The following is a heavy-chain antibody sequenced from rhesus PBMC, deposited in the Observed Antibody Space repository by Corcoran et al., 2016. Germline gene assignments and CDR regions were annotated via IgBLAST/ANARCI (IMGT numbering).Heavy chain of an antibody. D-gene: IGHD2-21*01. CDR2: IYVSGGGT. V-gene: IGHV4-106*01. Sequence: QVQLQESGPGLVKPSETLSLTCAVSGGSISDDYYWSWIRQPPGKGLEWIGYIYVSGGGTNYNPSLKNRVTISIDTSKNQFSLKLSSVTAADTAVYYCARGEVVVATDYFDYWGQGVLVTVSS. CDR3: ARGEVVVATDYFDY. J-gene: IGHJ4*01. CDR1: GGSISDDYY.